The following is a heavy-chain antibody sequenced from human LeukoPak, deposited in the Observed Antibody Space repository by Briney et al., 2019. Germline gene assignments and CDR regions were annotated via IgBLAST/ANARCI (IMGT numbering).Heavy chain of an antibody. J-gene: IGHJ6*03. Sequence: GGSLRLSCAASGFSISSYEMNWVRQAPGKGLEWVSHISSSGSTIWYADSVKGRFTISRGNAKNSLYLQMNSLRAEDTAVYYCARVELAPYYYYMDVWGKGTTVTVSS. CDR1: GFSISSYE. V-gene: IGHV3-48*03. CDR3: ARVELAPYYYYMDV. D-gene: IGHD1-7*01. CDR2: ISSSGSTI.